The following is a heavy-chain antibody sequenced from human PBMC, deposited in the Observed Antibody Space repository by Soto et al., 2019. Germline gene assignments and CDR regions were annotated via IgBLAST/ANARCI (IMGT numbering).Heavy chain of an antibody. Sequence: QVELVQSGAEVKKPGASVKVSCKGSGYTFTSHGITWVRQAPGQGLEWMGWSSADNADPKYAQKVQGRLTMSTETPPSTALLEPSRLTVCVPAIHFLASPRKWLRSGGMDVWGQGTTVTVSS. V-gene: IGHV1-18*01. CDR3: ASPRKWLRSGGMDV. J-gene: IGHJ6*02. D-gene: IGHD5-12*01. CDR1: GYTFTSHG. CDR2: SSADNADP.